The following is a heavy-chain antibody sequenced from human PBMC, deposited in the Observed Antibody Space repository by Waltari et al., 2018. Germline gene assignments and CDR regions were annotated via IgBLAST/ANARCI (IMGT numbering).Heavy chain of an antibody. CDR2: INHSGST. V-gene: IGHV4-34*01. CDR3: ATLPLYSSGWYGTLGY. Sequence: QVQLQQWGAGLLKPSETLSLTCAVYGGSFSGYYWSWIRQPPGKGLEWIGEINHSGSTNYNPSLKSRVTMSGDTSKNQVSLKLSSVTAADTAVYYCATLPLYSSGWYGTLGYWGQGTLVTVSS. J-gene: IGHJ4*02. D-gene: IGHD6-19*01. CDR1: GGSFSGYY.